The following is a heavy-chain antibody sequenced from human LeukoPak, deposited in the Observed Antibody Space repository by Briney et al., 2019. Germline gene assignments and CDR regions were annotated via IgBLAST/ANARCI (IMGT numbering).Heavy chain of an antibody. CDR2: IRYDGSNK. Sequence: GGSLRLSCAASGFTVSSNYMSWVRQAPGKGLEWVAFIRYDGSNKYYADSVKGRFTISRDNSKNTLYLQMNSLRAEDTAVYYCAKGLEAGQVGYYYYYYMDVWGKGTTVTISS. CDR1: GFTVSSNY. D-gene: IGHD6-19*01. CDR3: AKGLEAGQVGYYYYYYMDV. J-gene: IGHJ6*03. V-gene: IGHV3-30*02.